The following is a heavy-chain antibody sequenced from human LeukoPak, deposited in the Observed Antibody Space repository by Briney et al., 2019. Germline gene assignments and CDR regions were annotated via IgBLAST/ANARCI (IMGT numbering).Heavy chain of an antibody. V-gene: IGHV3-9*01. Sequence: GGSLRLSCVASGFIFDDYAMHWVRQAPGKGLEWASSISWNGGSMSYADSVKGRFTISRDNAKNSLYLQMNSLGTEDTALYYCAKVSGRQSFYYPMDVWGQGTTVAVSS. D-gene: IGHD3-10*01. CDR2: ISWNGGSM. CDR3: AKVSGRQSFYYPMDV. CDR1: GFIFDDYA. J-gene: IGHJ6*02.